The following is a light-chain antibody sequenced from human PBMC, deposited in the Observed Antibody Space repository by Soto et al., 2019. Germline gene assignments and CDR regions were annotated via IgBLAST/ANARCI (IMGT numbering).Light chain of an antibody. V-gene: IGLV2-14*01. CDR2: EVT. Sequence: QSALTQPASVSGSPGQSITISCTGTSSDVGGYDYVSWYQQHPGKVPKLLIYEVTNRPSGVSNRFSASKSGNTASLTISGLQAEDEADYYCSSYTSSRAYVFGIGTKVTVL. J-gene: IGLJ1*01. CDR1: SSDVGGYDY. CDR3: SSYTSSRAYV.